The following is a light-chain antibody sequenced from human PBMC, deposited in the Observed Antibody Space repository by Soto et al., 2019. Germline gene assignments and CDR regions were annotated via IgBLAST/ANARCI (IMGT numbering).Light chain of an antibody. Sequence: EIVMTRSPATLSVSPGERATLSCRTSESVSSNLAWYQQTPGQAPRLLIYGASTRATGISARCSGSGSGTEFTRTASSLQSDDFAVYYGQESDNWPPVHSFGQGTKLAI. CDR2: GAS. J-gene: IGKJ2*03. CDR1: ESVSSN. V-gene: IGKV3-15*01. CDR3: QESDNWPPVHS.